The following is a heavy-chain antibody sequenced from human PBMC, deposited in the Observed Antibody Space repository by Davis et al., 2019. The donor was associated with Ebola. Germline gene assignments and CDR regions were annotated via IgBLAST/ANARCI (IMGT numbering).Heavy chain of an antibody. J-gene: IGHJ5*02. CDR1: GYTFTSYA. Sequence: ASVQVSRKASGYTFTSYAMHWVRQAPGQRLEWMGWNNAGNGNTKYSQKFQGRVTITRDTSASTAYMELSSLRSEDTAVYYCARDRGRYSSGWYGWFDPWGQGTLVTVSS. D-gene: IGHD6-19*01. CDR2: NNAGNGNT. CDR3: ARDRGRYSSGWYGWFDP. V-gene: IGHV1-3*01.